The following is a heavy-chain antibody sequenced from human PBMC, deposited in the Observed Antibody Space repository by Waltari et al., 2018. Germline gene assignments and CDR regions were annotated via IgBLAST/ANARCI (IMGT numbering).Heavy chain of an antibody. CDR1: GYTFTSYD. V-gene: IGHV1-46*01. Sequence: QVQLVQSGAEVKKPGASVKVSCKASGYTFTSYDMHWVRQAPGQGLEWMGIINPSFGDTTYAQKFQGRVTMTRDTSMSTVSMELSSLRSEDTAVYYCARDGVLRSDPLSLRYWGQGTLVTVSS. CDR3: ARDGVLRSDPLSLRY. CDR2: INPSFGDT. J-gene: IGHJ4*02. D-gene: IGHD5-12*01.